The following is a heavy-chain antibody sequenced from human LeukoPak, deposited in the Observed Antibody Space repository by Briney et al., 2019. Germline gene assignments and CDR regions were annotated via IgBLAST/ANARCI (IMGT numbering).Heavy chain of an antibody. CDR3: ARDFKDLLLGDYYYMDV. V-gene: IGHV4-38-2*02. D-gene: IGHD3-10*01. Sequence: SETLSLTCTVSGYSISSGYYWGWIRQPPGKGLEWIGSIYHSGSTSYNPSLKSRVTISGDTSKNQFSLKLSSVTAADTAVYYCARDFKDLLLGDYYYMDVWGKGTTVTVSS. CDR1: GYSISSGYY. J-gene: IGHJ6*03. CDR2: IYHSGST.